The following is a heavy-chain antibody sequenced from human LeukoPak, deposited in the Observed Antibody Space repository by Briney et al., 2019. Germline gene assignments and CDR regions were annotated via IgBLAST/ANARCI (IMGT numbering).Heavy chain of an antibody. D-gene: IGHD3-9*01. CDR3: AKAPWYDILTGYYGY. CDR2: ISGSGGST. J-gene: IGHJ4*02. CDR1: GFTFSDYY. V-gene: IGHV3-23*01. Sequence: GGSLRLSCAASGFTFSDYYMSWIRQAPGKGLEWVSAISGSGGSTYYADSVKGRFTISRDNSKNTLYLQMNSLRAEDTAVYYCAKAPWYDILTGYYGYWGQGTLVTVSS.